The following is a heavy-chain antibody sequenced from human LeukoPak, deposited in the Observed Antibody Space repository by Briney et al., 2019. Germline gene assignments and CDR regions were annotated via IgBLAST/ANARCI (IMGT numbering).Heavy chain of an antibody. CDR3: ARGQWEPYYYYYYMDV. CDR1: GYTFTSYG. V-gene: IGHV1-69*05. Sequence: GASVKVSCKASGYTFTSYGISWVRQAPGQGLEWMGGIIPIFGTANYAQKFQGRVTITTDESTSTAYMELSSLRSEDTAVYYCARGQWEPYYYYYYMDVWGKGTTVTVSS. D-gene: IGHD1-26*01. J-gene: IGHJ6*03. CDR2: IIPIFGTA.